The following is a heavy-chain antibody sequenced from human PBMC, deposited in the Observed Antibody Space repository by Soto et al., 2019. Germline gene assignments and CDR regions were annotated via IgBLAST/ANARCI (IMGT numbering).Heavy chain of an antibody. CDR2: INHSGST. V-gene: IGHV4-34*01. D-gene: IGHD2-15*01. CDR3: ARGLVDEVADN. J-gene: IGHJ4*02. Sequence: QVQLQQWGAGLLKPSETLSLTCAVYGGSFSGYYWSWIRQPPGKGLEWIGEINHSGSTNYNPSLKRRVTISVDTSKNQFSLKLSSVTAADTAVYYCARGLVDEVADNWGQGTLVTVSS. CDR1: GGSFSGYY.